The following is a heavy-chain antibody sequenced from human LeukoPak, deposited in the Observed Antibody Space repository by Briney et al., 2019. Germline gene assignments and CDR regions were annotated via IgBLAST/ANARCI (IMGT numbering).Heavy chain of an antibody. CDR1: GYTFTSYC. D-gene: IGHD5-12*01. J-gene: IGHJ6*02. V-gene: IGHV1-46*01. CDR2: INPSGGST. CDR3: ARDAGGYSGKYGMDV. Sequence: ASVKVSCKASGYTFTSYCMHWVRQAPGQGLEWMGIINPSGGSTSYAQKFQGRVTMTRDTSTSTVYMELSSLRSEDTAVYYCARDAGGYSGKYGMDVWGQGTTVTVSS.